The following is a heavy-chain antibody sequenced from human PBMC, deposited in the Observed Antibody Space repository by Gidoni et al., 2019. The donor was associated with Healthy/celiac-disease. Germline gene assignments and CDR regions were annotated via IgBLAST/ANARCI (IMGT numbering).Heavy chain of an antibody. V-gene: IGHV3-30*18. J-gene: IGHJ4*02. CDR3: AKDPAPIIVVPYGGYYFDY. D-gene: IGHD2-15*01. CDR1: GFTFSSYG. Sequence: QVQLVESGGGVVQPGRSLRLSCAASGFTFSSYGMHWVRQAPGKGLEWVAVISYDGSNKYYADSVKGRFTISRDNSKNTLYLQMNSLRAEDTAVYYCAKDPAPIIVVPYGGYYFDYWGQGTLVTVSS. CDR2: ISYDGSNK.